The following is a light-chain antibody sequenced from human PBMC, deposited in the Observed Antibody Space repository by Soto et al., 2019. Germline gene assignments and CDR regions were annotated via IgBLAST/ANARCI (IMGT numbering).Light chain of an antibody. CDR1: QSVSSN. V-gene: IGKV3-15*01. CDR3: QQYNDWPLT. CDR2: GAF. Sequence: ILMTPSTLTLSVSSGARAPPSGRPSQSVSSNLAWYQQKPGQAPSLLIYGAFTRATGIPARFSGTGSGTEFTLTISSLQSEDFALYYCQQYNDWPLTFGQGTKVDIK. J-gene: IGKJ1*01.